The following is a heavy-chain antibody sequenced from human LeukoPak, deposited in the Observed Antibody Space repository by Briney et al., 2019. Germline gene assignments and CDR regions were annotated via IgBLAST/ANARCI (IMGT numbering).Heavy chain of an antibody. CDR2: ISGSGGST. CDR1: GFTFSSYA. J-gene: IGHJ6*03. CDR3: ARVQSGQGYYYYYMDV. V-gene: IGHV3-23*01. Sequence: PGGSLRLSCAASGFTFSSYAMSWVRQAPGKGLEWVSTISGSGGSTYYADSVKGRFTISRDNAKNSLFLQMNSLRAEDTAVYYCARVQSGQGYYYYYMDVWGKGTTVTVSS. D-gene: IGHD3-10*01.